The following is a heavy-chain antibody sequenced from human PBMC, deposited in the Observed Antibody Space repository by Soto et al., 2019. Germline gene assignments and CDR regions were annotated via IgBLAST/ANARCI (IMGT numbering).Heavy chain of an antibody. V-gene: IGHV3-11*05. CDR1: GFTFSDYY. CDR3: ARDSSGWSGYFDY. Sequence: QVPLVESGGGLVQPGGSLRLSCAASGFTFSDYYMTWIRQAPGKGLEWVSYISTTSTYTNYADSVKGRFTISRDNAKNSLYLQMNNLRAEDTAVYYCARDSSGWSGYFDYWGQGTLVTVSS. J-gene: IGHJ4*02. CDR2: ISTTSTYT. D-gene: IGHD6-19*01.